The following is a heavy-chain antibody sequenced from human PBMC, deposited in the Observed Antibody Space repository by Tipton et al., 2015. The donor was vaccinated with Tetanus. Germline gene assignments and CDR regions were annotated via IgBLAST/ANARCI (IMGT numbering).Heavy chain of an antibody. Sequence: QLVQSGGGVVQPGRSLRLSCAASGFTFSSYGMHWVRQAPGKGLEWVAVISYDGSNKYYADSVKGRFTISRDNSKNTLYLQMNSLIAEDTSVYYCAKEVLSAFDYWGQGTLVSVSS. V-gene: IGHV3-30*18. CDR1: GFTFSSYG. J-gene: IGHJ4*02. CDR2: ISYDGSNK. D-gene: IGHD6-13*01. CDR3: AKEVLSAFDY.